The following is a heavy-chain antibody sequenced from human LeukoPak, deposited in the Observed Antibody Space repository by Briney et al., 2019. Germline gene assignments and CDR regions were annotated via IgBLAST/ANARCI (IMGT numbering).Heavy chain of an antibody. Sequence: GGSLRLSCAASGFTFSSYWMHWVRQAPGKGLVWVSRINTDGSSTSYADSVKGRFTISRDNAKNTLYLQMNSLRAEDTAVYYCARDGLWFGELPRVDYWGQGTLVTVSS. CDR1: GFTFSSYW. CDR2: INTDGSST. CDR3: ARDGLWFGELPRVDY. J-gene: IGHJ4*02. V-gene: IGHV3-74*01. D-gene: IGHD3-10*01.